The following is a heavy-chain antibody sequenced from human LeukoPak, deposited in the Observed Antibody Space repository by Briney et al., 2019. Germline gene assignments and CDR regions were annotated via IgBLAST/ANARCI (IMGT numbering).Heavy chain of an antibody. J-gene: IGHJ6*02. D-gene: IGHD4-23*01. V-gene: IGHV4-34*01. CDR3: ARARSARWGLDV. CDR2: INHTGRS. Sequence: SETLSLTCEVPRGPFSGYYWSWIRQSPGQGLEWIGEINHTGRSHYNPSVESRVTISVDTSKNQFSLRLSSVTAADTGVYFCARARSARWGLDVWGQGTTVSVSS. CDR1: RGPFSGYY.